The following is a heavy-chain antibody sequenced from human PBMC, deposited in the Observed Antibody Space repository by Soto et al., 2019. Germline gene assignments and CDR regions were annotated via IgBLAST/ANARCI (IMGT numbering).Heavy chain of an antibody. J-gene: IGHJ3*02. D-gene: IGHD2-15*01. CDR1: GGSISSYY. V-gene: IGHV4-59*01. Sequence: QVQLQESGPGLVKPSETLSLTCTVSGGSISSYYWSWIRQPPGKGLEWIGYIYYSGSTNYNPSLTSRVTRSVDTSKNQFSLKLSSVTAADTAVYYCARVGYCSGGSCYGRGAFDIWGQGTMVTVSS. CDR2: IYYSGST. CDR3: ARVGYCSGGSCYGRGAFDI.